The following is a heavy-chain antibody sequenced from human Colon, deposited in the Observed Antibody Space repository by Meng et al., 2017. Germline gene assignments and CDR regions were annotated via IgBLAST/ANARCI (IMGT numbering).Heavy chain of an antibody. J-gene: IGHJ4*02. CDR2: IYYSGTT. V-gene: IGHV4-61*01. Sequence: QGQLRRPAPGLVSPSETLSLTCTVSGGSVSSGTYYWSWIRQPPGKGLEWIGCIYYSGTTNYNPSLKSRVTISVDTSKNQFSLKLSSVTPADTAVYFCARDRVPGKYWGQGTLVTVSS. D-gene: IGHD1-14*01. CDR1: GGSVSSGTYY. CDR3: ARDRVPGKY.